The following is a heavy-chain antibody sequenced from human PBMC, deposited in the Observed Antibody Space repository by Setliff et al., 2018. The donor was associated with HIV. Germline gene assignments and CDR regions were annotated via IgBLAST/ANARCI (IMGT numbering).Heavy chain of an antibody. CDR3: ARGRRIAVAGTGGKSYCFDY. Sequence: ASVKVSCKASGYTFTSYDINWVRQATGQGLEWMGWMNPNSGNTGYAQKFQGRVTMTRNTSISTAYMELSSLRSEDTAVYYCARGRRIAVAGTGGKSYCFDYWGQGTLVTVSS. J-gene: IGHJ4*02. CDR2: MNPNSGNT. CDR1: GYTFTSYD. V-gene: IGHV1-8*02. D-gene: IGHD6-19*01.